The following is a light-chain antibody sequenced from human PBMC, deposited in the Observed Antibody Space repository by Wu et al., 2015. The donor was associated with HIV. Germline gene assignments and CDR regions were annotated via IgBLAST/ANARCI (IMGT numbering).Light chain of an antibody. J-gene: IGKJ4*01. Sequence: EILLTQSPGTLSLSPGERATLSCRASQSISYTYLAWYQQKPGQAPRLLIYGASSRATGIPDRFTGNGSGTDFTLTISRLEPEDFAVYYCQQYGNSPLTFGGGTKVEIK. CDR1: QSISYTY. CDR3: QQYGNSPLT. V-gene: IGKV3-20*01. CDR2: GAS.